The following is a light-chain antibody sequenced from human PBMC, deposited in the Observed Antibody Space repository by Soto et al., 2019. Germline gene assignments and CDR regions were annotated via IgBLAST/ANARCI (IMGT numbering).Light chain of an antibody. V-gene: IGKV3-15*01. J-gene: IGKJ2*01. Sequence: VVMTQSPATQSVSPGERATLSCRTSHHVSTKLAWYQQIPGQAPSLLIFGASNRATGIPARFSGSGSGRNFTLTISSLQSEDSAVYYCQQYNNWPLFTFGQGTKLEIK. CDR1: HHVSTK. CDR3: QQYNNWPLFT. CDR2: GAS.